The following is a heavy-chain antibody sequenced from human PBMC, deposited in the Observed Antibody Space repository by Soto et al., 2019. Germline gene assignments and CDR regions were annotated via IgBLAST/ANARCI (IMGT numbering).Heavy chain of an antibody. Sequence: SGKFSFNAAGDTFSSDAISLGRKAHGQGLEWMGGIIPIFGTANYAQKFQGRVTITADESTSTAYMELSSLRSEDTAVYYCLRDGYNYDYYYYVMDVWVQGTTVTVSS. CDR1: GDTFSSDA. J-gene: IGHJ6*02. V-gene: IGHV1-69*13. CDR2: IIPIFGTA. CDR3: LRDGYNYDYYYYVMDV. D-gene: IGHD5-12*01.